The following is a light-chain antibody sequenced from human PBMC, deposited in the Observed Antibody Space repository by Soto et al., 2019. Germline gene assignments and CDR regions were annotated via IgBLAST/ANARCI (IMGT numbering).Light chain of an antibody. V-gene: IGKV3-20*01. CDR1: QSVSSSY. CDR3: QQYGSSPPRYT. J-gene: IGKJ2*01. Sequence: EIMLTQSPGTLSLSPGERATLSCRASQSVSSSYLAWYQQKPGQAPRLLIYGASSRAPGIPDRFSGSGSGTDFTLTISRLEPEDFAVYYCQQYGSSPPRYTFGQGTKLEIK. CDR2: GAS.